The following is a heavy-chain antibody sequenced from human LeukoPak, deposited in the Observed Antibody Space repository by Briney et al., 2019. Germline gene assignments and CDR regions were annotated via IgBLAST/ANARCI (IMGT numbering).Heavy chain of an antibody. D-gene: IGHD3-10*01. V-gene: IGHV3-21*01. J-gene: IGHJ4*02. CDR2: ISTSSTYR. CDR1: GFTFSSYA. CDR3: ARDVDGSGNYGFDW. Sequence: GGSLRLSCAASGFTFSSYAMSWVRQAPGKGLEWVSGISTSSTYRLYADSVKGRSTISRDNAKSSLYLEMNSLRGEDTAVYYCARDVDGSGNYGFDWWGQGILVTVSS.